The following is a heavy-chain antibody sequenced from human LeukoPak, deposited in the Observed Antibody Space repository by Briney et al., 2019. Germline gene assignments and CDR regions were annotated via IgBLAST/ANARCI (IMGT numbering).Heavy chain of an antibody. V-gene: IGHV4-59*01. CDR3: ARSRGIQLWLGYFDY. CDR1: GGSISSYY. D-gene: IGHD5-18*01. Sequence: PSETLSLTCTVSGGSISSYYWSWIRQPPGKGLEWIGYIYYSGSTNYNPSLKSRVTISVDTSKNQFSLKLSSVTAADTAVYYCARSRGIQLWLGYFDYWGQGTLVTVSS. J-gene: IGHJ4*02. CDR2: IYYSGST.